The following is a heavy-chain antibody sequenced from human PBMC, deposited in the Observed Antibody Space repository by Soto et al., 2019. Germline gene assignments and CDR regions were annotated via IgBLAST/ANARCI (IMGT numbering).Heavy chain of an antibody. CDR3: ARDRYYGSGSYSYGMDV. CDR2: IYYSGST. D-gene: IGHD3-10*01. CDR1: GGSISSGGYY. Sequence: SETLSLTCTVSGGSISSGGYYWSWIRQHPGKGLEWIGYIYYSGSTYYNPSLKSRVTISVDTSKNQFSLKLSSVTAADTAVYYCARDRYYGSGSYSYGMDVWGQGTTVTVSS. V-gene: IGHV4-31*03. J-gene: IGHJ6*02.